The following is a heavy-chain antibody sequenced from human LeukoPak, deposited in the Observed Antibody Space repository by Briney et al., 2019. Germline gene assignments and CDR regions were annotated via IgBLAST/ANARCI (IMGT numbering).Heavy chain of an antibody. CDR2: THYSGNT. V-gene: IGHV4-59*12. J-gene: IGHJ5*02. CDR3: ARFNYGAGDNWFDP. D-gene: IGHD4-11*01. CDR1: DDSISSYY. Sequence: SETLSLTCRVSDDSISSYYWNWIRQPPGKPLEWIGYTHYSGNTNYNPSLKSRVTTLVDMSKNQFSLKLSSVTAADTAVYYCARFNYGAGDNWFDPWGQGTLVTVSS.